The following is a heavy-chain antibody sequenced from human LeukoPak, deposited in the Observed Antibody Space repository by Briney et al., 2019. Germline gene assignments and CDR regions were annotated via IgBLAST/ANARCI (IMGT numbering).Heavy chain of an antibody. CDR3: ARDDHFYYDSSGYTFDP. V-gene: IGHV1-18*01. CDR2: ISAYNGNT. Sequence: GASVKVSCKASGGTFSSYAISWVRQAPGQGLEWMGWISAYNGNTNYAQKLQGRVTMTTDTSTSTAYMELRSLRSDNTAVYYCARDDHFYYDSSGYTFDPWGQGTLVTVSS. D-gene: IGHD3-22*01. J-gene: IGHJ5*02. CDR1: GGTFSSYA.